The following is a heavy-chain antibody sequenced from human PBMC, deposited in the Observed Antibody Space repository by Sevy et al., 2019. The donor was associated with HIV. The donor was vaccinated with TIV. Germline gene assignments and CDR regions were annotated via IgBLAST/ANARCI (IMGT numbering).Heavy chain of an antibody. J-gene: IGHJ6*02. V-gene: IGHV3-30*02. CDR2: IWYDGSNK. Sequence: GGSLRLSCAASGFTFSSYGMHWVRQAPGKGLEWVAFIWYDGSNKYYADSVKGRFTISRDNSKNTLYLQMNSLRAEDTAVDYCAPLYYYGSGSPLGMDVWGQGTTVTVSS. CDR1: GFTFSSYG. CDR3: APLYYYGSGSPLGMDV. D-gene: IGHD3-10*01.